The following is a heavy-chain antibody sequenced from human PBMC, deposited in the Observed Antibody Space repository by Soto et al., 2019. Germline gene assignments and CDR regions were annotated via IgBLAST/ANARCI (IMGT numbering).Heavy chain of an antibody. CDR3: ARGXDIVVVPAASYYYGMDV. Sequence: PGGSLRLSCAASGFTFSSYWMHWVRQAPGKGLVWVSRINSDGSSTSYADSVKGRFTISRDNAKNTLYLQMNSLRAEDTAVYYCARGXDIVVVPAASYYYGMDVWGQGTTVTVSS. CDR2: INSDGSST. J-gene: IGHJ6*02. V-gene: IGHV3-74*01. D-gene: IGHD2-2*01. CDR1: GFTFSSYW.